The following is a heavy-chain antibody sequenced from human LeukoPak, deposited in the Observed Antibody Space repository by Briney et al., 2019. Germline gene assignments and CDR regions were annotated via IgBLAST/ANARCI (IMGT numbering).Heavy chain of an antibody. CDR3: ARVGPTVTTRYFDY. CDR2: INPSGGST. Sequence: ASVKVSCKASGYTFTDYYLHWVRQAPGQGLEWMGWINPSGGSTSYAQRFQGRVTMTRDMSTSTVYMELSSLRSEDTAVYYCARVGPTVTTRYFDYWGQGTLVTVSS. J-gene: IGHJ4*02. D-gene: IGHD4-17*01. CDR1: GYTFTDYY. V-gene: IGHV1-46*01.